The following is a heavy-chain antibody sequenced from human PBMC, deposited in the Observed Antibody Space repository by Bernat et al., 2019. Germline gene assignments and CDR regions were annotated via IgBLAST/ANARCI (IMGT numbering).Heavy chain of an antibody. D-gene: IGHD2-2*01. V-gene: IGHV4-34*01. CDR2: INHSGST. J-gene: IGHJ4*02. CDR1: GGSFSGYY. CDR3: ATRKIGYCSSTSCYGGIDY. Sequence: QVQLQQWGAGLLKPSETLSLTCAVYGGSFSGYYWSWIRQPPGKGLEWIGEINHSGSTNYNPSLKSRVTISVDTSKNQFSLKLSSVTAADTAVYYCATRKIGYCSSTSCYGGIDYWGQGTLVTVSS.